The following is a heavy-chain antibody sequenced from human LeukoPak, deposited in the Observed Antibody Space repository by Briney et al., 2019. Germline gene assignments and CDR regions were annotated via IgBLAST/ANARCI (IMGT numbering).Heavy chain of an antibody. V-gene: IGHV4-34*01. Sequence: SETLSLTCAVYGGSFSGYYWSWIRQPPGKGLEWIGEINHSGSTDYNPSLKSRVTISVDTSKNQFSLKLSSVTAADTAVYYCARVDPGSITMSRGAGAFDIWGQGTMVTVSS. D-gene: IGHD3-10*01. CDR2: INHSGST. CDR1: GGSFSGYY. J-gene: IGHJ3*02. CDR3: ARVDPGSITMSRGAGAFDI.